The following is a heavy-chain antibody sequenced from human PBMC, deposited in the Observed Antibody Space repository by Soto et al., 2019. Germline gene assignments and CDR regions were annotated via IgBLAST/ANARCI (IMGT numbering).Heavy chain of an antibody. V-gene: IGHV1-46*01. CDR2: INPSGGST. J-gene: IGHJ6*02. CDR3: ARTRWELLSYYYYGMDV. CDR1: GYTFTSYY. Sequence: ASVKVSCKASGYTFTSYYMHWVRQAPGQGLEWMGIINPSGGSTSYAQKFQGRVTMTRDTSTSTVYTELSSLRSEDTAVYYCARTRWELLSYYYYGMDVWGQGTTVTVSS. D-gene: IGHD1-26*01.